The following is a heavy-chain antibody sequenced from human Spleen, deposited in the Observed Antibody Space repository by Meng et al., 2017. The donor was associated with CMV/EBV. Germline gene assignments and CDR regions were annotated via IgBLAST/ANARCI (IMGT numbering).Heavy chain of an antibody. D-gene: IGHD3-22*01. V-gene: IGHV3-30*04. J-gene: IGHJ4*02. CDR1: CSSYA. CDR3: ERLGRLTNLDYHDNTAYDY. CDR2: IAYDGHNK. Sequence: CSSYAMHCVRQVPGKVVEWVEVIAYDGHNKYNVDSVQSRLSSARDNSENTLHMQMNRLRAEDTAVYDGERLGRLTNLDYHDNTAYDYWGQGTLVTVSS.